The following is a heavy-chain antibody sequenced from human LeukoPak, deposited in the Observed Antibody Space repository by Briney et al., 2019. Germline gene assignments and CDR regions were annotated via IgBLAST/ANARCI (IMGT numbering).Heavy chain of an antibody. CDR3: ARGDSSSPTY. D-gene: IGHD6-13*01. J-gene: IGHJ4*02. CDR2: IYYSGST. Sequence: SETLSLXXTVSGGSIXXXXXXXGWIRQPXXXXXEWIGSIYYSGSTYXXPXLXXRVXISVDTSKNQFSLKLSSXTAADTAVYYCARGDSSSPTYWGQGTLVTVSS. CDR1: GGSIXXXXXX. V-gene: IGHV4-39*01.